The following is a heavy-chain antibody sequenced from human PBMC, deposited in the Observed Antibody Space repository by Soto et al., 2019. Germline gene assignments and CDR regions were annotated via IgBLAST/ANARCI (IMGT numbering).Heavy chain of an antibody. CDR2: INHSITT. J-gene: IGHJ5*02. D-gene: IGHD3-10*01. Sequence: SETLSLTCAFYVGSFSGYSWTWIRQPPGRGLEWIGEINHSITTNYNPSLKSRVTISVDTSKNQFSLKLSSVTAADTAVYYCARRTPGASETYYNSWFDPWGQGTMVTVSS. CDR3: ARRTPGASETYYNSWFDP. V-gene: IGHV4-34*01. CDR1: VGSFSGYS.